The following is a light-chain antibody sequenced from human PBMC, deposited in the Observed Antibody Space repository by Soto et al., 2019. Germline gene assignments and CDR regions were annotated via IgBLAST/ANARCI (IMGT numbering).Light chain of an antibody. CDR1: SSNIGAGYD. J-gene: IGLJ1*01. CDR3: QSYDSSRGV. CDR2: GNS. Sequence: QSVLTQPPSVSGAPGQRVTIYCTGSSSNIGAGYDVHWYQQLPGTAPKLLIYGNSNRPSGVPDRFSGSKSGTSASLAITGLQAEDEADYYCQSYDSSRGVFGTGTKLTVL. V-gene: IGLV1-40*01.